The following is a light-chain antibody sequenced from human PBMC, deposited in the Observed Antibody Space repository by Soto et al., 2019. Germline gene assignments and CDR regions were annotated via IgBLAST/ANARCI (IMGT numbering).Light chain of an antibody. CDR3: QQYENLPT. V-gene: IGKV1-8*01. CDR1: QDINKY. J-gene: IGKJ5*01. Sequence: AIRMTQSPSSFSASTGDRVTITCRASQDINKYLAWYQQKPGKAPMLLIYAASTLQSGVSSRFSGSGSGTDFTFTISRLQPEDIATYYCQQYENLPTFGQGTRLEIK. CDR2: AAS.